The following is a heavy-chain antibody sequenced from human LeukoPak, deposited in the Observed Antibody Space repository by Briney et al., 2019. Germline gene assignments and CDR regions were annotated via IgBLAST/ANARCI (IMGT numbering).Heavy chain of an antibody. J-gene: IGHJ4*02. CDR3: ARDSTSSSNDY. D-gene: IGHD6-13*01. CDR2: INPSGGST. Sequence: ASVKVSCKASGYTFTSYYMHWVRQAPGQGLEWMGIINPSGGSTSYAQKFQGRVTMTRDTSISTAYMELSRLRSDDTAVYYCARDSTSSSNDYWGQGTLVTVSS. V-gene: IGHV1-46*01. CDR1: GYTFTSYY.